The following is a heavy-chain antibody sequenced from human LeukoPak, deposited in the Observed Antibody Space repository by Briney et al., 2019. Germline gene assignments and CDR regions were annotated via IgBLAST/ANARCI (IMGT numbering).Heavy chain of an antibody. CDR2: IHYIGNT. Sequence: SETLSLTCTVSGDSISTSGYYWSWIRQHPGTGLEWIAYIHYIGNTYYNPSPESRVTMSVDTSSNPFSLNVASVTAADTAIYYCARVRDDYFFDYWGQGILVTVSS. CDR3: ARVRDDYFFDY. CDR1: GDSISTSGYY. D-gene: IGHD3-3*01. J-gene: IGHJ4*02. V-gene: IGHV4-31*03.